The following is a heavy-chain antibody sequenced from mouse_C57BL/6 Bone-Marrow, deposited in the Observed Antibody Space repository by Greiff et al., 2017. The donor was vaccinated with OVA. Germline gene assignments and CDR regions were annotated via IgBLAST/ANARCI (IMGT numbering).Heavy chain of an antibody. J-gene: IGHJ4*01. CDR2: INPGSGGT. D-gene: IGHD3-3*01. CDR3: ARPGCAMDY. V-gene: IGHV1-54*01. Sequence: VQLQQSGAELVRPGTSVKVSCKASGYAFTNYLIEWVKQRPGQGLEWIGVINPGSGGTNYNEKFKGKATLTADKSSSTAYMQLSSLTSEDSAVYFCARPGCAMDYWGQGTSVTVSS. CDR1: GYAFTNYL.